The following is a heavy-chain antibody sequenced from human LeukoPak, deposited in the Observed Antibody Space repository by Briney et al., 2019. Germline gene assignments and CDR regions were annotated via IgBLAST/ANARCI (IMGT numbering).Heavy chain of an antibody. D-gene: IGHD5-12*01. CDR3: TRDRLGYSGYGHYFDY. CDR2: IYTSGST. V-gene: IGHV4-4*07. Sequence: SETLSLTCTVSGGSISSYYWSWIRQPAGKGLEWIGRIYTSGSTNYNPSLKSRVTMSVDTSKNQFSLKLSSVTAADTAVYYCTRDRLGYSGYGHYFDYWGQGTLVTVSS. CDR1: GGSISSYY. J-gene: IGHJ4*02.